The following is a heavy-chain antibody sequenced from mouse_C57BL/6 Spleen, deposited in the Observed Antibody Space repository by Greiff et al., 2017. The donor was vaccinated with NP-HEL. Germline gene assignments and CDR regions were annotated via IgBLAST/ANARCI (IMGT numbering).Heavy chain of an antibody. D-gene: IGHD1-1*01. CDR3: TRSTTVARFAY. Sequence: VQLQQSGAELVRPGASVTLSCKASGYTFTDYEMHWVKQTPVHGLEWIGAIDPETGGTAYNQKFKGKAILTADKSSSTAYMALRSLTSEDSAVYYCTRSTTVARFAYWGQGTLVTVSA. V-gene: IGHV1-15*01. J-gene: IGHJ3*01. CDR2: IDPETGGT. CDR1: GYTFTDYE.